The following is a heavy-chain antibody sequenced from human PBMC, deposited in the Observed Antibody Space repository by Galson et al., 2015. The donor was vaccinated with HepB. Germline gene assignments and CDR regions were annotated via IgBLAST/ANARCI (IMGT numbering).Heavy chain of an antibody. J-gene: IGHJ6*02. V-gene: IGHV3-48*02. CDR2: ISSSSRTI. D-gene: IGHD6-6*01. CDR3: AGGSSSPHQGIPHKRRNYGMDV. Sequence: SLRLSCAASGFTFSSYSMNWVRQAPGEGLEWVSYISSSSRTIYYADSVKGRFTISRDNAKNSLYLQMNSLRDEDTAVYYCAGGSSSPHQGIPHKRRNYGMDVWGQGTTVTVSS. CDR1: GFTFSSYS.